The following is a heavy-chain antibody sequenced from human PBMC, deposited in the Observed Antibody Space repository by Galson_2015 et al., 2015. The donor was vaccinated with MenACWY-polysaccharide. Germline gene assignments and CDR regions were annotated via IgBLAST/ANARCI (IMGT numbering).Heavy chain of an antibody. CDR3: AREPTYSGSFGWFDP. CDR1: GDSVTSPTYY. D-gene: IGHD1-26*01. J-gene: IGHJ5*02. V-gene: IGHV4-61*01. CDR2: LSYSGRA. Sequence: ETLSLTCTVSGDSVTSPTYYWSWLRQSPGKGLEWIGYLSYSGRANENPSLRSRVAISIDTSKNQFSLRLTSVTATDTAMYYCAREPTYSGSFGWFDPWGQGTLVTVSS.